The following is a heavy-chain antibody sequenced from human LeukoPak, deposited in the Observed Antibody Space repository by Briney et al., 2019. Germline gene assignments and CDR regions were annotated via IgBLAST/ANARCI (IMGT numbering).Heavy chain of an antibody. CDR1: GFTFSSYW. CDR3: AGGSSRADLTGDDY. Sequence: GGSLRLSCAASGFTFSSYWMSWVRQAPGKGLEWVANIKQDGSEKYYVDSVKGRFTISRDNAKNPLYLQMNSLRAEDTAVYYCAGGSSRADLTGDDYWGQGTLVTVSS. CDR2: IKQDGSEK. J-gene: IGHJ4*02. D-gene: IGHD7-27*01. V-gene: IGHV3-7*04.